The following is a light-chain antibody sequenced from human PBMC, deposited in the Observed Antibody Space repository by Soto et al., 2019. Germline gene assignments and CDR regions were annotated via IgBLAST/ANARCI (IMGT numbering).Light chain of an antibody. J-gene: IGLJ3*02. V-gene: IGLV4-69*01. Sequence: QLVLTQSPSASASLGASVKLTCTLSSGHSSYAIAWHQQQPEKGPRYLMRLNSDGSHSKGDGSPDRFSGSSSGAERYLTIASLQSEDEADYFCQTWGTGNWVFGGGTKVTVL. CDR1: SGHSSYA. CDR2: LNSDGSH. CDR3: QTWGTGNWV.